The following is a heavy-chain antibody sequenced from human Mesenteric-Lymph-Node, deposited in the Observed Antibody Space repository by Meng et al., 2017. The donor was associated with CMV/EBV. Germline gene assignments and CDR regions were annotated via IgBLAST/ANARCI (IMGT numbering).Heavy chain of an antibody. CDR3: ARTAPPKGATQRGGVGYFDY. D-gene: IGHD1-26*01. CDR1: GFTFSDYY. V-gene: IGHV3-11*01. J-gene: IGHJ4*02. Sequence: GESLKISCAAPGFTFSDYYMTWIRQAPGKGLEWVSYISSSGSIIYYADSVKGRFTISRDNAKNSLYLQMNSLRVEDTAVYYCARTAPPKGATQRGGVGYFDYWGQGTLVTVSS. CDR2: ISSSGSII.